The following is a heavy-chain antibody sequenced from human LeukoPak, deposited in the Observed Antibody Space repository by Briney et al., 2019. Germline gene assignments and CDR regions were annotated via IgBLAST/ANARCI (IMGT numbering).Heavy chain of an antibody. J-gene: IGHJ4*02. CDR3: ARDRMGERATIY. CDR2: INPNSGGT. Sequence: ASVKVSCKASRYSFSDYYIHWVRQAPGQGLEWMGWINPNSGGTNYAQKFQGRVTMTRDTSISTAYMELSRLRSDDTAVYYCARDRMGERATIYWGQGTLVTVSS. CDR1: RYSFSDYY. V-gene: IGHV1-2*02. D-gene: IGHD5-24*01.